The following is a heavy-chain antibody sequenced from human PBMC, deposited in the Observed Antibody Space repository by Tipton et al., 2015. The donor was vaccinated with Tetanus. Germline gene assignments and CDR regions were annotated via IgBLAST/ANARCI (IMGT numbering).Heavy chain of an antibody. D-gene: IGHD3-10*01. CDR3: ARDPSGGNWFDP. V-gene: IGHV4-59*01. CDR2: IYYSGST. Sequence: TLSLTCTVSGGSINSYYWSWIRQPPGKGLEWIGYIYYSGSTNYNPSLKSRVTISVDTSKNQFSLKLSSVTAADTAVYYCARDPSGGNWFDPWGQGTLVTVSS. J-gene: IGHJ5*02. CDR1: GGSINSYY.